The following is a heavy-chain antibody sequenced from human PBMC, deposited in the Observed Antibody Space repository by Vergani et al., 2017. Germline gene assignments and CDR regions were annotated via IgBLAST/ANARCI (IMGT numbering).Heavy chain of an antibody. V-gene: IGHV3-7*01. CDR2: IKQDGSEK. J-gene: IGHJ4*02. CDR1: GITFSSYW. Sequence: EVQLVESGGGLVQPGGSLRLSCAASGITFSSYWMTWVRHAPGKGLEWVANIKQDGSEKYYVDSVKGRFSISRDNAKNSLYLHMNSLRAEDTAVYYCARDQVVVTGILDYWGQGALVTVSP. D-gene: IGHD2-21*02. CDR3: ARDQVVVTGILDY.